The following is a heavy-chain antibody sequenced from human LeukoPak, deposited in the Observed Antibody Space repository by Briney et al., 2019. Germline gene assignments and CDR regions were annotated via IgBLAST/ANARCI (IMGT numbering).Heavy chain of an antibody. CDR2: IDPSDSYT. J-gene: IGHJ4*02. CDR3: ARLRYDILTGYQKDY. V-gene: IGHV5-10-1*01. D-gene: IGHD3-9*01. CDR1: GYSFTSYW. Sequence: GESLRISCKGSGYSFTSYWISWARQMPGEGLELMGRIDPSDSYTYYSPSFQGHVTISADKSISTAYLQWSSLKASDTAMYYCARLRYDILTGYQKDYWGQGTLVTVSS.